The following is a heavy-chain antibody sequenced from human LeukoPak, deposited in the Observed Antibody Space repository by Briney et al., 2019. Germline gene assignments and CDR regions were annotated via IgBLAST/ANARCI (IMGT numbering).Heavy chain of an antibody. CDR1: GYTFTGYY. J-gene: IGHJ5*02. V-gene: IGHV1-2*02. D-gene: IGHD3-22*01. CDR3: ARDSSGYYDSSGYYFPNWFDP. CDR2: INPNSGGT. Sequence: ASVKVSCKASGYTFTGYYMHWVRQAPGQGLEWMGWINPNSGGTNYAQKFQGRVTMTRDTSISTAYMELNRLRSDDTAVYYCARDSSGYYDSSGYYFPNWFDPWGQGTLVTVSS.